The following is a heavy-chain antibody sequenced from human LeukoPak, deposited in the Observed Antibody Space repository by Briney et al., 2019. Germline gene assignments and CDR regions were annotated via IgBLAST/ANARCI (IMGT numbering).Heavy chain of an antibody. Sequence: GGSLRLSCAASGYTFSSYEMNWVRQAPGKGLEWVSYISSSGSTIYYADSVKGRFTISRDNAKNSLYLQMNSLRAEDTAVYYCARGRVLRIDYWGQGTLVTVSS. CDR2: ISSSGSTI. V-gene: IGHV3-48*03. CDR3: ARGRVLRIDY. CDR1: GYTFSSYE. D-gene: IGHD3-10*01. J-gene: IGHJ4*02.